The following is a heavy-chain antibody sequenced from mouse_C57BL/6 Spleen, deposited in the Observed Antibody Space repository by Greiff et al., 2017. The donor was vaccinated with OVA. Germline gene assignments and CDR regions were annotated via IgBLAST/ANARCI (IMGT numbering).Heavy chain of an antibody. V-gene: IGHV1-77*01. CDR1: GYTFTDYY. CDR2: IGPGSGST. CDR3: AITTVTGYFDY. D-gene: IGHD1-2*01. Sequence: VKLQQSGAELVKPGASVKISCKASGYTFTDYYINWVKQRPGQGLEWIGKIGPGSGSTYYNEKFKGKATLTADKSSSTAYMQLSSLTSEDSAVYFCAITTVTGYFDYWGQGTTLTVSS. J-gene: IGHJ2*01.